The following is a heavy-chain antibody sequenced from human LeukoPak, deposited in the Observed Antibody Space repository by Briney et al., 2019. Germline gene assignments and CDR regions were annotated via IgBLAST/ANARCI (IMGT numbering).Heavy chain of an antibody. V-gene: IGHV4-59*01. J-gene: IGHJ4*02. CDR1: GGSISSYY. D-gene: IGHD5-24*01. Sequence: SETLSLTCTVSGGSISSYYWSWIRQPPGKGLEWIGYIYYSGSTNYNPSLKSRVTISVDTSKNQFSLNLSSVTAADTAVYYCASTVGWLQFGLAIYYWGQGTLVTVAS. CDR3: ASTVGWLQFGLAIYY. CDR2: IYYSGST.